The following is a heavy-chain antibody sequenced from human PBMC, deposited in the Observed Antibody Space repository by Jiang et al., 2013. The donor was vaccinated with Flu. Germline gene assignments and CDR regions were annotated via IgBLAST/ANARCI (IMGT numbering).Heavy chain of an antibody. J-gene: IGHJ4*02. V-gene: IGHV6-1*01. CDR2: TYYRSNWYN. CDR3: ARDRGRTVLDY. CDR1: SVSSKSVA. D-gene: IGHD4-11*01. Sequence: SVSSKSVAWNWIRQSPSRGLEWLGRTYYRSNWYNDYAVSVKSRITINPDTSKNQFSLQLNSVTPEDTAVYYCARDRGRTVLDYWGQGTLVTVSS.